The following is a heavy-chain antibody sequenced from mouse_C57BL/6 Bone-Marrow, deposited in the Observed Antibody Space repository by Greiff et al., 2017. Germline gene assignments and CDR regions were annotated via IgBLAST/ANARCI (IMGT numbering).Heavy chain of an antibody. J-gene: IGHJ2*01. Sequence: VQLQQSGAELVRPGTSVKLSCKASGYTFTSYWMHWVKQRPGQGLEWIGVIDPSDSYTTYNQKFKGKATLTVDTSSSTAYMQLSSRTYEDSAVYYCARRTAVRCHYWGQGTTLTVSS. CDR3: ARRTAVRCHY. CDR2: IDPSDSYT. CDR1: GYTFTSYW. V-gene: IGHV1-59*01. D-gene: IGHD2-2*01.